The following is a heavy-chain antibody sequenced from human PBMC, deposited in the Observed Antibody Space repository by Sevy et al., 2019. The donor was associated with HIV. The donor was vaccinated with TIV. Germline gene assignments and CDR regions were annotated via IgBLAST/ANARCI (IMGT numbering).Heavy chain of an antibody. CDR2: ISSSSSTI. CDR3: ARDEWYYYDSSGYYYHEHYFDY. Sequence: GGSLRLSCAASGFTFSSYSMNWVRQAPGKGLEWVSYISSSSSTIYYADSVKGRFTISRDNAKNSLYLQMISLRAEDTAVYYCARDEWYYYDSSGYYYHEHYFDYWGQGTLVTVSS. CDR1: GFTFSSYS. V-gene: IGHV3-48*01. J-gene: IGHJ4*02. D-gene: IGHD3-22*01.